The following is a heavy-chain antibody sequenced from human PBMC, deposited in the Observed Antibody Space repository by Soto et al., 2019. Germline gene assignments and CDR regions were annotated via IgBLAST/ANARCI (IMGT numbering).Heavy chain of an antibody. CDR3: ARGSQLERDAFDI. CDR2: IYYTGSS. D-gene: IGHD1-1*01. J-gene: IGHJ3*02. Sequence: SETLSLTCTVSDVSISSGGYYWSWISQPPGKGLEWIGYIYYTGSSYYNPSLKSRITMSLDTSKNQFSLELSSVTVADTAVYYCARGSQLERDAFDIWGQGTMVTVSS. CDR1: DVSISSGGYY. V-gene: IGHV4-31*03.